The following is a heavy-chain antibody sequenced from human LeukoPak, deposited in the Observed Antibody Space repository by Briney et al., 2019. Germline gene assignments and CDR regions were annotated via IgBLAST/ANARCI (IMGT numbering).Heavy chain of an antibody. Sequence: GGSLRLSCAASGFTFSSYAMHWVRQAPGKGLEYVSAISSNGGSTYYANSVKGRFTISRDNSKNTLYLQMGSLRAEDMAVYYCARAGFYCSSTSCYTRPFGWFGPWGQGTLVTVSS. CDR1: GFTFSSYA. J-gene: IGHJ5*02. V-gene: IGHV3-64*01. CDR3: ARAGFYCSSTSCYTRPFGWFGP. CDR2: ISSNGGST. D-gene: IGHD2-2*02.